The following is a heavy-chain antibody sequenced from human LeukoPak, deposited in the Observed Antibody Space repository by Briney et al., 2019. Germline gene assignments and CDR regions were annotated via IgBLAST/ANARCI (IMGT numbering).Heavy chain of an antibody. CDR3: ARDKSAGADTGSSFYY. Sequence: GGSLRLSCAASGFTFSNYWMTWVRQVPGKGLEWVASIKQDGSEKYYVDSVKGQFTFSRDNAKNSLYLQMDSLRAEDTAVYYCARDKSAGADTGSSFYYWGQGALVTVSS. CDR1: GFTFSNYW. J-gene: IGHJ4*02. CDR2: IKQDGSEK. V-gene: IGHV3-7*03. D-gene: IGHD3-10*01.